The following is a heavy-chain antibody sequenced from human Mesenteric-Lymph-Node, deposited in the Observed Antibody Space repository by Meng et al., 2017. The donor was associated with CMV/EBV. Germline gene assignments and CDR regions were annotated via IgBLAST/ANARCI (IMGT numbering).Heavy chain of an antibody. CDR3: ARGRSHYDSGNYIKYLDS. Sequence: GGSLRLSCAPSGFTYSSDTMNWLRQAPGKGLEWVSSIDGAGTHIFYADSVRGRFTISSDSVKKSLYLQMSSLEAEDTAVYYCARGRSHYDSGNYIKYLDSWGQGTLVTVSS. V-gene: IGHV3-21*01. CDR1: GFTYSSDT. J-gene: IGHJ4*02. CDR2: IDGAGTHI. D-gene: IGHD3-10*01.